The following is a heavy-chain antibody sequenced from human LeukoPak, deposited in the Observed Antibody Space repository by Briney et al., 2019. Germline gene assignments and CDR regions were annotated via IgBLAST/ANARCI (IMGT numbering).Heavy chain of an antibody. D-gene: IGHD6-13*01. J-gene: IGHJ4*02. CDR2: INHSGST. Sequence: SETLSLTCAVYGGSFSGYYWSWIRQPPGKGLEWIGEINHSGSTNYNPSLKSRVTISVDTSKNQFSLKLSSVTAADTAVYYCARQARPAAGTANFDYWGQGTLVTVSS. CDR1: GGSFSGYY. V-gene: IGHV4-34*01. CDR3: ARQARPAAGTANFDY.